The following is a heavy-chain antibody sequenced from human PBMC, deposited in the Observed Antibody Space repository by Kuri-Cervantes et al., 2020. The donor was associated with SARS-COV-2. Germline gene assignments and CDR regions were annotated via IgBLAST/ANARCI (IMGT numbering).Heavy chain of an antibody. CDR3: AKERGSGLDY. CDR1: GFTFSNAW. CDR2: ISGSGGST. J-gene: IGHJ4*01. V-gene: IGHV3-23*01. D-gene: IGHD6-19*01. Sequence: GESLKISCAASGFTFSNAWMSWVRQAPGKGLEWVSAISGSGGSTYYADSVKGRFTISRDNSKNTLYLQMNSLRAEDTAVYYCAKERGSGLDYWGQGTLVTVSS.